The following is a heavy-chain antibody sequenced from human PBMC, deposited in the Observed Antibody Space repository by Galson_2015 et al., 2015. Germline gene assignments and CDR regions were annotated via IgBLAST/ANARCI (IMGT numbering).Heavy chain of an antibody. CDR2: ISFDGSNK. V-gene: IGHV3-30-3*01. J-gene: IGHJ4*02. CDR3: ARDKTGPFDY. Sequence: SLRLSCAASGFTFSNHLLHWVRQTPGKGLEWVALISFDGSNKYYADSVKGRFTVSRDNSKNTLYLQMNSLRVEDTALYYCARDKTGPFDYWGQGTLVTVSS. D-gene: IGHD1-1*01. CDR1: GFTFSNHL.